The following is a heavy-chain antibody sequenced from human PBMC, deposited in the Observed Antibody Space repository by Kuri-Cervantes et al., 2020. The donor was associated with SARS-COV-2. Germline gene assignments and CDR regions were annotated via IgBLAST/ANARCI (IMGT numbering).Heavy chain of an antibody. CDR2: IIPILGTA. D-gene: IGHD1-26*01. Sequence: AVNVSCKASGGTFSSYAISWVRQAPGKGLEWMGRIIPILGTANYAQKFQGRVTITADKSTSTAYIELGSLRSEDTAVYYCAKISASWDRRFDYWGQGTLVTVSS. CDR3: AKISASWDRRFDY. V-gene: IGHV1-69*04. CDR1: GGTFSSYA. J-gene: IGHJ4*02.